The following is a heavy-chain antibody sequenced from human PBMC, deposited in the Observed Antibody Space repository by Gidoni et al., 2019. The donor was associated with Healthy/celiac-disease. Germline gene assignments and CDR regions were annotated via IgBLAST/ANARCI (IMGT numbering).Heavy chain of an antibody. V-gene: IGHV1-3*01. CDR1: GYTFTSYA. D-gene: IGHD6-19*01. J-gene: IGHJ5*02. CDR3: ARERSTGSGWYPTGVGWFDP. CDR2: INAGNGNT. Sequence: QVQLVQSGAEVKKPGASVKVSCKAYGYTFTSYAMHWLRQAPGQRLEWMGWINAGNGNTKYSQKFQGRVTITRDTSASTAYMELSSLRSEDTAVYYCARERSTGSGWYPTGVGWFDPWGQGTLVTVSS.